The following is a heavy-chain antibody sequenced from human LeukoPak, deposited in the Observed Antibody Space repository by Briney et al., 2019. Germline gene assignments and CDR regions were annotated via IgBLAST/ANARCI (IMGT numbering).Heavy chain of an antibody. CDR1: GFTVSSNY. Sequence: VGSLRLSCAASGFTVSSNYMSWVRQAPGKGLEWVSVIYSGGSTYYADSVKGRFTISRDNSKNTLYLQMNGLRAEDTAVYYCASGAMPDAFDIWGQGTMVTVSS. J-gene: IGHJ3*02. CDR2: IYSGGST. D-gene: IGHD2-2*01. CDR3: ASGAMPDAFDI. V-gene: IGHV3-53*01.